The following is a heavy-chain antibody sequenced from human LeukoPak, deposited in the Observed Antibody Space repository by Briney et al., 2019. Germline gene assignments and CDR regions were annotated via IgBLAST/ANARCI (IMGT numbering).Heavy chain of an antibody. J-gene: IGHJ4*02. D-gene: IGHD6-19*01. Sequence: GGSLRLSCAASGFTFSSYSMNWVRQAPGKGLEGVANIKQDGSEKYYVDSVKGRFTISRDNAKNSLYLQMSSLRAEDTAVYYCARAHGIAVAGTFDYWGQGTLVTVSS. CDR3: ARAHGIAVAGTFDY. CDR1: GFTFSSYS. CDR2: IKQDGSEK. V-gene: IGHV3-7*01.